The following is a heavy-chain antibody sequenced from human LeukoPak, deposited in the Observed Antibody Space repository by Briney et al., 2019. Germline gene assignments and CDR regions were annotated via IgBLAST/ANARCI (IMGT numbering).Heavy chain of an antibody. CDR2: INPGSGGT. J-gene: IGHJ3*02. Sequence: GASVKVSCKASEYTFTVYYMHWVRQAPGQGLEWLGWINPGSGGTNYAQKFQGRVTMTRDTSISTAYMELRGLRSDDTAVYYCAREDASAFDIWGQGTMVTVSS. CDR1: EYTFTVYY. V-gene: IGHV1-2*02. CDR3: AREDASAFDI.